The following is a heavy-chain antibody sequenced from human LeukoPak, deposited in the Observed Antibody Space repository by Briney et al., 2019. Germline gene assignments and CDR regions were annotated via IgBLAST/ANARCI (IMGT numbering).Heavy chain of an antibody. J-gene: IGHJ4*02. V-gene: IGHV1-69*13. D-gene: IGHD2-15*01. CDR2: IIPIFGTA. CDR3: ARALQDTNYCFDY. CDR1: GGTFSSYA. Sequence: SVKVSCKASGGTFSSYAISWVRQAPGQGLEWMGGIIPIFGTANYAQKFQGRVTITADESTSTAYMELSSLRSEDTAVYYCARALQDTNYCFDYWGQGTLVTVSS.